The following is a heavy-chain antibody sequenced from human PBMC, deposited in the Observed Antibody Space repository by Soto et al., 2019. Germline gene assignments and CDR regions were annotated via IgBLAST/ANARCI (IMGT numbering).Heavy chain of an antibody. J-gene: IGHJ4*02. CDR1: GFTFTSYW. Sequence: PGESLKISCKGSGFTFTSYWIAWVRQMPGKGPEWMGVVFPGDSDTRYSPSFQGQVIISADKSTSTAYLQWSSLKASDSAIYYCARQGEGFYQRQIDFWGQGTLVKVS. CDR3: ARQGEGFYQRQIDF. CDR2: VFPGDSDT. D-gene: IGHD3-10*01. V-gene: IGHV5-51*01.